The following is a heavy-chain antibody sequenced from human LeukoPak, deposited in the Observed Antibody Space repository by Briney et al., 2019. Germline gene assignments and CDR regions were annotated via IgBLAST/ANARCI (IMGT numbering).Heavy chain of an antibody. Sequence: SETLSLTCTVSGASIRSDDYYWSWIRQPPGKGLEWIGYIYDSGSTYYNPSLKSRITISVDTSENRFSLKLSSVTATDTAVYYCARDCSGGSCYGAFDIWGQGTMVTVSS. CDR1: GASIRSDDYY. V-gene: IGHV4-30-4*01. J-gene: IGHJ3*02. CDR2: IYDSGST. D-gene: IGHD2-15*01. CDR3: ARDCSGGSCYGAFDI.